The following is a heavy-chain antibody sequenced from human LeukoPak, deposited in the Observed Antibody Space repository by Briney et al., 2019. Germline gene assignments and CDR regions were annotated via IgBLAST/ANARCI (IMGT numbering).Heavy chain of an antibody. Sequence: GGSLRLSCAASGFTFSSYSMNWVRQAPGKALEWVANIKQDGIDKYYVDSVKGRFTISRDNAQNSLYLQMNSLRAEDTAVYYCVREDIGEIAAAKSHFDYWGQGTLVTVSS. CDR1: GFTFSSYS. D-gene: IGHD6-13*01. J-gene: IGHJ4*02. CDR2: IKQDGIDK. V-gene: IGHV3-7*01. CDR3: VREDIGEIAAAKSHFDY.